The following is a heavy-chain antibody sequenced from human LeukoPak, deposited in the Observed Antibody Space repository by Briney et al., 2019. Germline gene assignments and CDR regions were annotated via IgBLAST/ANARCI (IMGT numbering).Heavy chain of an antibody. D-gene: IGHD4-17*01. CDR2: IYYSGST. CDR3: ARALRRTVTYYPYYYYYGMDV. J-gene: IGHJ6*02. V-gene: IGHV4-59*01. Sequence: SETLSLTCPVSGGSISSYYWSWIRQPPGKGLEWIGYIYYSGSTNYNPSLKSRVTISVDTSKNQFSLKLSSVTAADTAVYYCARALRRTVTYYPYYYYYGMDVWGQGTTVTVSS. CDR1: GGSISSYY.